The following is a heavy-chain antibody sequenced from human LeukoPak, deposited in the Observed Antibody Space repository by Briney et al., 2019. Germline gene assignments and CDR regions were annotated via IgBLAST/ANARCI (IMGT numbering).Heavy chain of an antibody. J-gene: IGHJ4*02. Sequence: GGSLRLSCAASRFTLSTYWMSWVRQAPGKGLEWVAHIKQDGSQEYYVDSVKGRFTISRGSAKNSLYLQMNSLRAEDTAVYYCAREVPYDSWSGPHYSDYWGQGTLVTVSS. V-gene: IGHV3-7*01. CDR1: RFTLSTYW. CDR3: AREVPYDSWSGPHYSDY. CDR2: IKQDGSQE. D-gene: IGHD3-3*01.